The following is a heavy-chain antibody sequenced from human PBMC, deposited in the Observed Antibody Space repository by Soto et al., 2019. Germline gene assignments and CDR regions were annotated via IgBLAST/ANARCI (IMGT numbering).Heavy chain of an antibody. CDR1: GFTFSNAW. V-gene: IGHV3-15*01. CDR2: IKSKTDGATT. CDR3: TSAEYSSSYYFDY. Sequence: GGSLRLSCAASGFTFSNAWMSWVRQAPGKGLEWVGRIKSKTDGATTDYAAPVKGRFTISRDDSKITLYLQMNSLKTEDTAVYYCTSAEYSSSYYFDYWGQGTLVTVSS. J-gene: IGHJ4*02. D-gene: IGHD6-6*01.